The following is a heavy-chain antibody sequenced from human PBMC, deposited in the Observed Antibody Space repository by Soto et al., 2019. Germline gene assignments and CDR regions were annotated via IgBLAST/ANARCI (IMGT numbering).Heavy chain of an antibody. CDR2: ISSSSSTI. CDR3: ARVWALSSIAARPSYMDV. CDR1: GFTFSSYS. Sequence: PGGSLRLSCAASGFTFSSYSMNWVRQAPGKGLEWVSYISSSSSTIYYADSVKGRFTISRDTAKNSLYLQMNSVRAEDTAVYYCARVWALSSIAARPSYMDVWGKGTTVTVSS. J-gene: IGHJ6*03. D-gene: IGHD6-6*01. V-gene: IGHV3-48*01.